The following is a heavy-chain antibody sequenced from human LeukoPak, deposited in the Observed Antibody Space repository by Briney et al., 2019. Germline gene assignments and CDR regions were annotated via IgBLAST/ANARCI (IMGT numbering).Heavy chain of an antibody. V-gene: IGHV3-23*01. J-gene: IGHJ4*02. CDR3: AKDPSYYGSTSNNDY. CDR1: GFTFTSYG. CDR2: INTSGATT. Sequence: GGSLRLSCAAAGFTFTSYGMSWDRQAPGKGLEWVSTINTSGATTYYADSVKGRFTISRDNSKNTLYLQMNSLRAEDTAVYYCAKDPSYYGSTSNNDYWGQGTLVTVSS. D-gene: IGHD3-10*01.